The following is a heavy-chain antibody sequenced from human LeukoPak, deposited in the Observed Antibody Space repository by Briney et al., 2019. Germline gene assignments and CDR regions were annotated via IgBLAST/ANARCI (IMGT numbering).Heavy chain of an antibody. CDR1: GGSFSGYY. V-gene: IGHV4-34*01. CDR3: ASGSYNWNYVDAFDI. Sequence: SETLSLTCAVYGGSFSGYYWSWIRQPPGKGLEWIGEINHSGSTNYNPSLKSRVTISVDTSKNQFSLKLSSVTAADTAVYYCASGSYNWNYVDAFDIWGQGTMVTVSS. CDR2: INHSGST. D-gene: IGHD1-7*01. J-gene: IGHJ3*02.